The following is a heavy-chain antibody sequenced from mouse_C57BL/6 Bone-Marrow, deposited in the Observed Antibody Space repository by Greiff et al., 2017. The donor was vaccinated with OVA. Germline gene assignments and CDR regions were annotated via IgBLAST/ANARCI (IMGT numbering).Heavy chain of an antibody. J-gene: IGHJ4*01. V-gene: IGHV1-64*01. CDR2: IHPNSGST. Sequence: VQLQQPGAELVKPGASVKLSCKASGYTFTSYWMHWVKQRPGQGLEWIGMIHPNSGSTNYNEKFKSKATLTVDKSSSTAYMPLSSLTSEDSAVYYCARDYGYGGYAMDYWGHGTSVTVSS. D-gene: IGHD2-2*01. CDR1: GYTFTSYW. CDR3: ARDYGYGGYAMDY.